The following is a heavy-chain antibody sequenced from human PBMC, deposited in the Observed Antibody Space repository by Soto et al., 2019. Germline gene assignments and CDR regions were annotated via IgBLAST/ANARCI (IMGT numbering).Heavy chain of an antibody. CDR3: TRQDTLIVVENDAFDI. CDR2: VRTKGNNYAT. D-gene: IGHD2-15*01. V-gene: IGHV3-73*01. Sequence: EVQLVESGGGLVQPGGSLKLSCAASGFTFSGSAMHWVRQASGKGLEWVGRVRTKGNNYATTYAASVKGRFTISRDNSKTTAYLQMNILKTDDTAMYYCTRQDTLIVVENDAFDIWSQGTMVTVSS. J-gene: IGHJ3*02. CDR1: GFTFSGSA.